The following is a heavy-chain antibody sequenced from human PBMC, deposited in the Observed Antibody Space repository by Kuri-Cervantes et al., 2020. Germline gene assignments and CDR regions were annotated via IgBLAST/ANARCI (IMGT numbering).Heavy chain of an antibody. CDR1: GFTFSSYS. CDR3: ARCLNYYDSSGYYSIDAFDI. J-gene: IGHJ3*02. Sequence: GQSLKISCAASGFTFSSYSMNWVRQAPGKGLEWVALISYDGSNKYYADSVKGRSTISRDNSKNTLYLQMNSLRAEDTAVYYCARCLNYYDSSGYYSIDAFDIWGQGTMVTVSS. V-gene: IGHV3-30*03. CDR2: ISYDGSNK. D-gene: IGHD3-22*01.